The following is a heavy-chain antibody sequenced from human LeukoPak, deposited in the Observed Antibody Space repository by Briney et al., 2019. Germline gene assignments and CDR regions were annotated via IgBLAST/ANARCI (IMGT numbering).Heavy chain of an antibody. CDR2: ISSDGSNK. Sequence: PGGSLRLSCAASGFTFNTYTIHWVRQAPGKGLEWVAIISSDGSNKYYADSVKGRFTISRDNSKNTLYLQMNSLRAEDTAVYYYANLKAVADSPDAFDIWGQGTMVTVSS. CDR1: GFTFNTYT. CDR3: ANLKAVADSPDAFDI. V-gene: IGHV3-30*04. J-gene: IGHJ3*02. D-gene: IGHD6-19*01.